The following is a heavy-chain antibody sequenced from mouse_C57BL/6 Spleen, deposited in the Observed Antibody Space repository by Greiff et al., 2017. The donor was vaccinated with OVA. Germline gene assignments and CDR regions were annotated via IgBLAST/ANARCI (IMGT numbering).Heavy chain of an antibody. CDR3: ARSPIYSRYFDV. CDR1: GYTFTSYW. J-gene: IGHJ1*03. D-gene: IGHD2-1*01. V-gene: IGHV1-64*01. CDR2: IHPNSGST. Sequence: VQLQQPGAELVKPGASVKLSCKASGYTFTSYWMHWVKQRPGQGLEWIGMIHPNSGSTNYNEKFKSKATLTVDKSSSTAYMQLSSLTSEDSAVYYCARSPIYSRYFDVWGTGTTVTVSS.